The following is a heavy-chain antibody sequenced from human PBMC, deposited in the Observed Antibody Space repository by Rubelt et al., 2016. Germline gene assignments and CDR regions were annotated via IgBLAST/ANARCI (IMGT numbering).Heavy chain of an antibody. CDR3: ARDLTPGIAVAGLNDAFDI. D-gene: IGHD6-19*01. CDR2: INHSGST. V-gene: IGHV4-34*01. J-gene: IGHJ3*02. Sequence: QVQLQQWGAGLLKPSETLSLTCAVYGGSFSGYYWSWIRQPPGKGLEWIGEINHSGSTNYNPSLKIRVTISLDTSKNQFSLKLSSVTAADTAVYYCARDLTPGIAVAGLNDAFDIWGQGTMVTVSS. CDR1: GGSFSGYY.